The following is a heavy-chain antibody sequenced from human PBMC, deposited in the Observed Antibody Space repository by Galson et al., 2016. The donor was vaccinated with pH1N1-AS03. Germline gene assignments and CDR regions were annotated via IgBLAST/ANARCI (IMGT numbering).Heavy chain of an antibody. D-gene: IGHD3-10*01. J-gene: IGHJ4*02. V-gene: IGHV2-5*01. CDR3: AHRIYGSGASFFDF. CDR2: SYWHDDK. Sequence: PALVKPPQTLTLTCTFSGFSLNDGGLGVGWIRQPPGKALEWLGMSYWHDDKRYNPSLQNRLTLTQGGSKSEVVLQMTNVDPEDTATFYFAHRIYGSGASFFDFWGQGIVVVVS. CDR1: GFSLNDGGLG.